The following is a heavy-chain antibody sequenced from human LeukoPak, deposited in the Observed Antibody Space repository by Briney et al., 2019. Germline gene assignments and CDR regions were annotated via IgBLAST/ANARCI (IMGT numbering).Heavy chain of an antibody. V-gene: IGHV3-30*02. CDR2: IGDDDKK. CDR1: GFTFSSYG. CDR3: AKDIGGRGSYYRDDAFDI. D-gene: IGHD1-26*01. J-gene: IGHJ3*02. Sequence: PGGSLRLSCEASGFTFSSYGMHWVRQAPGKGLDWVSFIGDDDKKYFADSVKGRLTMSRDTAKNSLYLQMNSLRAEDTALYYCAKDIGGRGSYYRDDAFDIWGQGTMVTVSS.